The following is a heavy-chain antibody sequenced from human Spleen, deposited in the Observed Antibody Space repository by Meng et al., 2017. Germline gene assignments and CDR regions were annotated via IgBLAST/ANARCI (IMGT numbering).Heavy chain of an antibody. D-gene: IGHD3-3*01. V-gene: IGHV3-23*01. CDR2: ISGSGDT. CDR1: GFTFDNYA. J-gene: IGHJ5*01. CDR3: AKDQRSGPSGRFLEYLFSLES. Sequence: GGSLRLSCAASGFTFDNYALTWVRQAPGKGLEWVSVISGSGDTYYAGSLKARFTISRDNSKNTLSLQMRNLRAEDTALYYCAKDQRSGPSGRFLEYLFSLESWGRGTRVTVAS.